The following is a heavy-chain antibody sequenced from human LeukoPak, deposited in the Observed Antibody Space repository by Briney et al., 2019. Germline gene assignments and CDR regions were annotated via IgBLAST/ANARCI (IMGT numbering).Heavy chain of an antibody. J-gene: IGHJ4*02. CDR2: ISRGSSTI. CDR1: GFTFSSYS. Sequence: GGSLRLSCAASGFTFSSYSMNWVRQAPGKGLEWVSYISRGSSTIYYADSVKGRFTISRDNAKNSLYLQMNSLRAEDTAVYYCARERIAVAGADPYYFDYWGQGTLVTVSS. V-gene: IGHV3-48*01. CDR3: ARERIAVAGADPYYFDY. D-gene: IGHD6-19*01.